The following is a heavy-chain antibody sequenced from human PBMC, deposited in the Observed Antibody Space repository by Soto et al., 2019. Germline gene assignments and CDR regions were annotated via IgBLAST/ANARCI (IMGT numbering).Heavy chain of an antibody. CDR3: ARIIVGATDYFDY. D-gene: IGHD1-26*01. Sequence: GASVKVSCKASGYTFTSYAMHWVRQAPGQRLEWMGWINAGNGNTKYSQKFQGRVTITRDTSASTAYMELSSLRSEDTAVYYCARIIVGATDYFDYWGQGTLVTVSS. J-gene: IGHJ4*02. CDR2: INAGNGNT. CDR1: GYTFTSYA. V-gene: IGHV1-3*01.